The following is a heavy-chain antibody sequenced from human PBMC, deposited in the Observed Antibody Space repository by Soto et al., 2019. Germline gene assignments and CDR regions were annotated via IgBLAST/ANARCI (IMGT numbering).Heavy chain of an antibody. CDR1: GFSFSVYS. CDR3: ARDHLWAFDY. Sequence: GGSLRLSCAASGFSFSVYSMNWVRQAPGKGLEWVSYINGRDGAINYVDSVKGRFTISIDIAKNSLYLQMNSLRDEDTAVYFCARDHLWAFDYWGQGVLVTV. V-gene: IGHV3-48*02. CDR2: INGRDGAI. D-gene: IGHD3-3*02. J-gene: IGHJ4*02.